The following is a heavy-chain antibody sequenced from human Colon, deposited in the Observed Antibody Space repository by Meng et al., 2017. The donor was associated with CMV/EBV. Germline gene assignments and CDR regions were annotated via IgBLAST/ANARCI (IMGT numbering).Heavy chain of an antibody. V-gene: IGHV3-21*01. D-gene: IGHD2-15*01. CDR2: ITGSSSYM. CDR3: ARDPGDGSD. J-gene: IGHJ4*02. CDR1: GFTVSSYS. Sequence: GDSLKISCAASGFTVSSYSMNWVRQAPGKGLEWVSSITGSSSYMYYADSVKGRFTISRDNAKNSLYLQMSSLRAEDTAVYYCARDPGDGSDWGQGTLVTVSS.